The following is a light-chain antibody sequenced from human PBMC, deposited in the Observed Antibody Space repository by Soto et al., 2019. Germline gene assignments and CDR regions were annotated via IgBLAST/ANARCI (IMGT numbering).Light chain of an antibody. J-gene: IGLJ2*01. CDR3: QTWNTGIQV. Sequence: QLVLTQSPSASASLGASVKLTCTLSSGHSTYAIAWHQQQPEKGPRYLMKLNSDGSHTKGDGIPDRFSGSSSGAERYLTISCLQSEDEADYYCQTWNTGIQVFGGGTKVTVL. CDR2: LNSDGSH. CDR1: SGHSTYA. V-gene: IGLV4-69*01.